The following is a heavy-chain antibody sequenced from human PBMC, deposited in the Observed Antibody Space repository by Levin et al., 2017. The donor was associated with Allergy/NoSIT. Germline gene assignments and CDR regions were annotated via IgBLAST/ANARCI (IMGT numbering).Heavy chain of an antibody. CDR1: GFTFSSYA. J-gene: IGHJ4*02. CDR3: ARKGSIAAADIGYYFDS. Sequence: GGSLRLSCAASGFTFSSYAMNWVRQAPGKGLEWVSAISGSGGSTYYADSVKGRFTISRDNSKNTLYLQMNSLRAEDTATYYCARKGSIAAADIGYYFDSWGQGTLVTVSS. V-gene: IGHV3-23*01. CDR2: ISGSGGST. D-gene: IGHD6-13*01.